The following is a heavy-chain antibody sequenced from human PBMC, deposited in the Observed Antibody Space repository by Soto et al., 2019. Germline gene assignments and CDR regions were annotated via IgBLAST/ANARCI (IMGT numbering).Heavy chain of an antibody. V-gene: IGHV3-48*02. CDR1: GFTFSSYS. Sequence: PGGSLRLSCVASGFTFSSYSVNWVRQAPGKGLEWVSYISSGSKTIYYADSVKGRFTVSRDNAKNSQFLQMNSLRDDDTAVYYCAKDKPGFDYWGQGTLVTVSS. J-gene: IGHJ4*02. CDR3: AKDKPGFDY. CDR2: ISSGSKTI.